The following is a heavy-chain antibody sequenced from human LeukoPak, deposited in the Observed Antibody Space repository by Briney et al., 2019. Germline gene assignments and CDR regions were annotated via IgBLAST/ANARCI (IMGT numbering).Heavy chain of an antibody. CDR3: ARDFLYYYGSGSYYNGDY. CDR1: GYTFTGYY. CDR2: INPNSGGT. Sequence: ASVKVSRKASGYTFTGYYMHWVRQAPGQGLEWMGWINPNSGGTNYAQKFQGRVTMTRDTSISTAYMELSRLRSDDTAVYYCARDFLYYYGSGSYYNGDYWGQGTLVTVSS. D-gene: IGHD3-10*01. V-gene: IGHV1-2*02. J-gene: IGHJ4*02.